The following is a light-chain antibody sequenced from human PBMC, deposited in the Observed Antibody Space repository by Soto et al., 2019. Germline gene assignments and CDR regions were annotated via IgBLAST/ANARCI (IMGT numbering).Light chain of an antibody. CDR3: QQYKNWPWT. CDR2: GAS. Sequence: EIVMTQSPATLSVSPGERATLSCRASQSVSANVAWHQQKPGQAPRLLIHGASTRATGIPARFSGSGSGTEFTLTISSLQSEDFAVYYCQQYKNWPWTFGQGTKVEIK. V-gene: IGKV3-15*01. CDR1: QSVSAN. J-gene: IGKJ1*01.